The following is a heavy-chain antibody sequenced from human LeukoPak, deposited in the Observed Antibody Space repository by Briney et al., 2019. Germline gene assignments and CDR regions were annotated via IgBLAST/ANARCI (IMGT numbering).Heavy chain of an antibody. J-gene: IGHJ3*02. CDR2: IHSSDSYI. V-gene: IGHV3-21*01. Sequence: GGSLRLSGAASGFTFSSYAMSWVRQAPGNGLEWGSAIHSSDSYINYADSVRVRFTISRDNAKGSLYLQMNSLRAEDTAVYYCARGVLGYGRNDAFDIWRQGTMVPVSS. CDR3: ARGVLGYGRNDAFDI. D-gene: IGHD4-23*01. CDR1: GFTFSSYA.